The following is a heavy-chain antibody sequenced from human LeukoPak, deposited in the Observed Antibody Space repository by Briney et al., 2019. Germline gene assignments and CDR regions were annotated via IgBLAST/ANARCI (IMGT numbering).Heavy chain of an antibody. D-gene: IGHD3-22*01. V-gene: IGHV1-69*04. Sequence: GASVKVSCKASGGTFSSYAISWVRQAPGQGLEWMGRIIPILGIANYAQKFQGRVTITADKSTSTAYMELSSLRSEDTAVYYCASLNDAPGDYYDSSGPLDYWGQGTLVTVSS. CDR3: ASLNDAPGDYYDSSGPLDY. CDR2: IIPILGIA. CDR1: GGTFSSYA. J-gene: IGHJ4*02.